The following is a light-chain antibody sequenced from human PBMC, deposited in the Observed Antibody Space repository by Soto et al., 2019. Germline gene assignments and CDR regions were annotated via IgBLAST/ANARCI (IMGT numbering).Light chain of an antibody. CDR3: QQFNQWPLT. CDR1: QSVYSN. Sequence: EIVMTQSPATLSVSPGERVTLSCRASQSVYSNLAWYQQKPGQAPRLLIHGSFTRATGIPARFSGSGSGTEFTLTISSLQSEDFAGYYCQQFNQWPLTFGGGTKVEIK. CDR2: GSF. J-gene: IGKJ4*01. V-gene: IGKV3-15*01.